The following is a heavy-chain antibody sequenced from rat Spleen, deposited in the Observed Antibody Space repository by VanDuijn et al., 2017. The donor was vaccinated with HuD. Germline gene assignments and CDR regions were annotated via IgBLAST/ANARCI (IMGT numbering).Heavy chain of an antibody. Sequence: EVQLVESDGGLVQPGRSLKLSCAASGFTFSDYYMAWVRQAPTKGLEWVATINYDGSNTYYRDSVKGRFTISRDNAKNTLYLQMDSLRSEDTATYYCARQGTRWYYFDYWGQGVLVTVSS. CDR2: INYDGSNT. D-gene: IGHD1-1*01. J-gene: IGHJ2*01. CDR3: ARQGTRWYYFDY. CDR1: GFTFSDYY. V-gene: IGHV5-29*01.